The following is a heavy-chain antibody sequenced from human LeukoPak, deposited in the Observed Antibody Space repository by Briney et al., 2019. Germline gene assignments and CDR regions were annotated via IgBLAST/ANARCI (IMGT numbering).Heavy chain of an antibody. D-gene: IGHD3-16*01. V-gene: IGHV4-59*08. CDR3: ARLITAFQAFDS. CDR2: IYYSGIT. J-gene: IGHJ4*02. CDR1: GGSIRGYY. Sequence: SETLSLTCTVSGGSIRGYYWSWIRQPPGKGLEYIGYIYYSGITNYNPSPKSRVTISVDTSKNQFSLNLSSVTAADTAVYYCARLITAFQAFDSWGQGTLVTVSS.